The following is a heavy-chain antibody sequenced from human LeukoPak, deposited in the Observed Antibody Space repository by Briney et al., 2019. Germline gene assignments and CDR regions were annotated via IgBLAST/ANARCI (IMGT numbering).Heavy chain of an antibody. D-gene: IGHD4-17*01. J-gene: IGHJ1*01. Sequence: KSSETLSLTCSVSGGSISSYYWSWIRQPAGKGLEWIGRIYTSGSTNYNPSLKSRVTMSVDTSKNQFSLKLSSVTAADTAVYYCARDDDYGDYFPLWGQGTLVTVSS. V-gene: IGHV4-4*07. CDR1: GGSISSYY. CDR2: IYTSGST. CDR3: ARDDDYGDYFPL.